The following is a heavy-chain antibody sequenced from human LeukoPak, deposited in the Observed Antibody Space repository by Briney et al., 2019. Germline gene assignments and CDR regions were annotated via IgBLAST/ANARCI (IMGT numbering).Heavy chain of an antibody. CDR2: ISGSGAGT. V-gene: IGHV3-23*01. D-gene: IGHD6-25*01. CDR1: GFSFSTSA. Sequence: GGSLRLSCAASGFSFSTSAMSWVRQAPGKGLEWISAISGSGAGTYFADSVKGRFTISRDNSQNTLYLQMNSLGAEDTAVYYCAKGAASALVDWFDPWGQGTLVTVSS. J-gene: IGHJ5*02. CDR3: AKGAASALVDWFDP.